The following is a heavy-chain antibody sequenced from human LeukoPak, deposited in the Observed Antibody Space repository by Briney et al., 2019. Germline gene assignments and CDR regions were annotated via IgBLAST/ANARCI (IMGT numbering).Heavy chain of an antibody. J-gene: IGHJ6*03. V-gene: IGHV3-23*01. CDR2: ISGSGGST. CDR3: AKAGLLWFREYFMDV. D-gene: IGHD3-10*01. CDR1: GFTFSSYA. Sequence: GGSLRLSCAASGFTFSSYAMSWVRQAPGKGLEWVSAISGSGGSTYYADSVKGRFTISRDNSKNTLYLQMNSLRAEDTAVYYCAKAGLLWFREYFMDVWDKGTTVTVSS.